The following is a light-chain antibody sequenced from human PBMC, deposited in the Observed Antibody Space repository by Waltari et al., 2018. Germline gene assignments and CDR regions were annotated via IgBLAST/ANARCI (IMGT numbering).Light chain of an antibody. CDR1: QNITTL. V-gene: IGKV3-11*01. CDR2: DAS. J-gene: IGKJ2*02. CDR3: QQRSKLPWT. Sequence: DIVLTQSPATLSLSTGERATLPCRANQNITTLLALYRQRPGQPPRLVIIDASNRATGIPVRFSGSGSGTDFTLTISSLEPEDFAVYYCQQRSKLPWTFGQGTKVEIK.